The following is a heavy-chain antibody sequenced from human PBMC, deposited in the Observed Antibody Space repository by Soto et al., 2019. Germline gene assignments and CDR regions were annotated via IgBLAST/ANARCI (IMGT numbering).Heavy chain of an antibody. J-gene: IGHJ3*02. CDR1: GFIFSTYA. D-gene: IGHD4-17*01. CDR3: AHPRGYGVFDAVDI. CDR2: ISSSHST. V-gene: IGHV3-23*01. Sequence: GGSLRLSCAASGFIFSTYAMNWVRQAPGEGLEWVSAISSSHSTFYAESVRGRFTISRDNSVNTLYLQMSSLRTEDTAVYYCAHPRGYGVFDAVDIWGQGTMVTVSS.